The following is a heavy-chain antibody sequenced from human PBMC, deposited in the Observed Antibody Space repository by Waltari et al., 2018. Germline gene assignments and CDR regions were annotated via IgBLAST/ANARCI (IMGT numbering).Heavy chain of an antibody. Sequence: QVQLQESGPGLVKPSQTLSLTCTVFGDSLSSGRYYWSWMGQPDGKGLEWLGRIYMSGRTNDNPSHRGRVTLSEDTSKNQFSLRLTSVTAADTAVYYCASNRLIAPGVFDSWGQGTLVTVSS. CDR3: ASNRLIAPGVFDS. CDR2: IYMSGRT. D-gene: IGHD2-8*01. V-gene: IGHV4-61*02. CDR1: GDSLSSGRYY. J-gene: IGHJ4*02.